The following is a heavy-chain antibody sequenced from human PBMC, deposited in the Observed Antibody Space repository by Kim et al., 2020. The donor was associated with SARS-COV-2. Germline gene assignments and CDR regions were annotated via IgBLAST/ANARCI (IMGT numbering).Heavy chain of an antibody. Sequence: GGSLRLSCAASGFTFNIYAMSWVRQAPGKGLEWVSGIRGSGESTTYADSVKGRFTISRDNSKNTLYLQMDRLRVDDTALYYCAEISRGSSGWFEDFQHWGQGTLVTVSS. V-gene: IGHV3-23*01. D-gene: IGHD6-19*01. CDR3: AEISRGSSGWFEDFQH. CDR1: GFTFNIYA. J-gene: IGHJ1*01. CDR2: IRGSGEST.